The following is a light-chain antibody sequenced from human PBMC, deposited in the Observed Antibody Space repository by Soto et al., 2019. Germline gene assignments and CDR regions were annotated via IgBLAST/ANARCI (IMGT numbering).Light chain of an antibody. CDR1: IGAVTSGYY. Sequence: QTVVNQEPSLPVYPGGSVTLTCASSIGAVTSGYYANWFQQKPGQAPRSLIYGTTNKHSWTPARFSGSLLGGKAALTLSGVQPEDEAEYYCLLYSGGALHWVFGGGTKLTVL. CDR2: GTT. J-gene: IGLJ3*02. V-gene: IGLV7-43*01. CDR3: LLYSGGALHWV.